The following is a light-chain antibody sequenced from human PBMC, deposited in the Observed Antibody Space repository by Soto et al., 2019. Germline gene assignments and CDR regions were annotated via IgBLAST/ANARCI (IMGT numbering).Light chain of an antibody. Sequence: QSVLTQPPSASGSPGQSVTISCTGTSSDVGGYDFVTWYQQYPGKAPKLIIYEVNKRPSGVPDRFSGSKSGNTASLTVSGLRADDEADYFCTSYAGNNYVVFGGGTKLTVL. V-gene: IGLV2-8*01. J-gene: IGLJ2*01. CDR1: SSDVGGYDF. CDR2: EVN. CDR3: TSYAGNNYVV.